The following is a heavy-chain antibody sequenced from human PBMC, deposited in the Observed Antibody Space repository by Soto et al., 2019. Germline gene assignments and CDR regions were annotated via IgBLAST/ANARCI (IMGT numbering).Heavy chain of an antibody. D-gene: IGHD3-3*01. CDR3: ARSPITIFGVVMPNDY. Sequence: SETLSLTCTVSGGSISSSSYYWGWIRQPPGKGLEWIGSIYYSGSTYYNPSLKSRVTISVDTSKNQFSLKLSSVTAADTAVYYCARSPITIFGVVMPNDYWGQGTLVTVSS. J-gene: IGHJ4*02. CDR2: IYYSGST. V-gene: IGHV4-39*01. CDR1: GGSISSSSYY.